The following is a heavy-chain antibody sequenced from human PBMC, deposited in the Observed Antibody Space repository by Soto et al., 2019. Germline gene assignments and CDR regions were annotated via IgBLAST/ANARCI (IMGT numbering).Heavy chain of an antibody. J-gene: IGHJ4*02. CDR2: ISGSGGST. CDR1: GFTFSSYA. V-gene: IGHV3-23*01. CDR3: AKGIAAAGRGRNFDY. D-gene: IGHD6-13*01. Sequence: EVQLLESGGGLVQPGGSLRLSCAASGFTFSSYAMSWVRQAPGKGLEWVSAISGSGGSTYYADSVKGRFTISRDNSKNTLYLQRNSLRAEDTAVYYCAKGIAAAGRGRNFDYWGQGTLVTVSS.